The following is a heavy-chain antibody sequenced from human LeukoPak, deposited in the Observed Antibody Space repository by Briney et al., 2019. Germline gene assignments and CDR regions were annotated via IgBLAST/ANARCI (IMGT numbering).Heavy chain of an antibody. CDR1: GFTFSSIA. D-gene: IGHD2-2*01. Sequence: PGGSLRLSCAASGFTFSSIAMSWVRQAPDKGLEWVSTISGNGGGTYYADSVKGRFTISRDNAKNTLYLQMNSLRAEDTAVYYCARDRVYCGSTSCYAYYFDYWGQGTLVTVSS. J-gene: IGHJ4*02. CDR2: ISGNGGGT. V-gene: IGHV3-23*01. CDR3: ARDRVYCGSTSCYAYYFDY.